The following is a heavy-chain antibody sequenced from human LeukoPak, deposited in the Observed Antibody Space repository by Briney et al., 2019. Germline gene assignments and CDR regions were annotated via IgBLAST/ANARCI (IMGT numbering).Heavy chain of an antibody. V-gene: IGHV3-23*01. CDR3: AKGYGSSTSLGP. CDR2: ISGSGGST. Sequence: GGSLRLSCAASGFTFSSYAMSWVRQAPGKGLEWVSAISGSGGSTYYADPVKGRFTISRDNSKNTLYLQMNSLRAEDTAVYYCAKGYGSSTSLGPWGQGTLVTVSS. CDR1: GFTFSSYA. J-gene: IGHJ5*02. D-gene: IGHD2-2*01.